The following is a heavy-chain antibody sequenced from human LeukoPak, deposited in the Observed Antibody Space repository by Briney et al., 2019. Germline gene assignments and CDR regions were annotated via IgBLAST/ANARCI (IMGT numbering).Heavy chain of an antibody. CDR3: AKRGYSAYGAFYYYYMDV. Sequence: PSETLSLTCTVSGGSISSHYWSWIRQPPGKGLEWIGYIYYSGSTDYSPSLKGRVTTSVDTSKNQFSLNLSAVTAADTAVYYCAKRGYSAYGAFYYYYMDVWGRGITVTVSS. D-gene: IGHD5-12*01. V-gene: IGHV4-59*11. CDR1: GGSISSHY. J-gene: IGHJ6*03. CDR2: IYYSGST.